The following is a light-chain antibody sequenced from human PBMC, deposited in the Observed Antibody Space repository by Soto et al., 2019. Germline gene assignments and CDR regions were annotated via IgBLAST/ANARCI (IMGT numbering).Light chain of an antibody. CDR3: QQYGSSLVT. CDR1: QSVSSSY. V-gene: IGKV3-20*01. Sequence: EIVLTQSPGTLSLSPWERATLSCRASQSVSSSYLAWYQQKPGQAPRLLIYGASSRATGIPDRFSGSGSGTDFTLTISRLEPEDFAVYYCQQYGSSLVTFGQGTKVDIK. CDR2: GAS. J-gene: IGKJ1*01.